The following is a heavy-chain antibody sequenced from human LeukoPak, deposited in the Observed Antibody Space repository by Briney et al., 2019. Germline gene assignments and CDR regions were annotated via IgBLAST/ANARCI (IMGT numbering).Heavy chain of an antibody. Sequence: ASMKVSCKASGGTFSSYAISWVRQAPGQGLEWMGRIIPILGIANYARKFQGRVTITADKSTSTAYMELSSLRSEDTAVYYCAYSGYDDNWFDPWGQGTLVTVSS. CDR2: IIPILGIA. CDR1: GGTFSSYA. V-gene: IGHV1-69*04. CDR3: AYSGYDDNWFDP. D-gene: IGHD5-12*01. J-gene: IGHJ5*02.